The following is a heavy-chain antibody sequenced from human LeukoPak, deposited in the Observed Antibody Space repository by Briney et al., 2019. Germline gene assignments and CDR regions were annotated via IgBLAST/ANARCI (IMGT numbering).Heavy chain of an antibody. CDR2: INPKTGDT. J-gene: IGHJ5*01. CDR1: GYTFSDYY. D-gene: IGHD6-19*01. V-gene: IGHV1-2*02. CDR3: AREEIAVGGPPPRWFDS. Sequence: ASVKVSRKASGYTFSDYYIHWVRQAPGQGLQWMGWINPKTGDTNYPQKSQGRVTMTRDTSISTAYMELSRLRSDDTAVYYCAREEIAVGGPPPRWFDSWGQGTLVTVSS.